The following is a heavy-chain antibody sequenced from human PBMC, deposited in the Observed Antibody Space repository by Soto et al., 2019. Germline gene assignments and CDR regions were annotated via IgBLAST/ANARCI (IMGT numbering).Heavy chain of an antibody. V-gene: IGHV3-53*01. CDR1: GFTVSSNY. J-gene: IGHJ3*02. CDR2: IYSGGST. Sequence: GGSLRLSCAASGFTVSSNYMSWVRQAPGKGLEWVSVIYSGGSTYYADSVKGRFTISRDNSKNTLYLQMNSLRAEDTAVYYCARDYSGIYDAFDIWGQGTMVTVSS. CDR3: ARDYSGIYDAFDI. D-gene: IGHD1-26*01.